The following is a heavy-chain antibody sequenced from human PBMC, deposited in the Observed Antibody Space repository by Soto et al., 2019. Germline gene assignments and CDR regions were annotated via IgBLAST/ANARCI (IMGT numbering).Heavy chain of an antibody. CDR1: GFTFSRYG. CDR2: ISYDGSNK. J-gene: IGHJ4*02. V-gene: IGHV3-30*18. CDR3: AKPIGSVAGTGGEDY. Sequence: GGSLRLSCAASGFTFSRYGMHWGRQAPGKGLEWVAVISYDGSNKYYADSVKGRFTISRDNSKNTLYPQMNSLRAEDTAVYYCAKPIGSVAGTGGEDYWGQGTLVTVSS. D-gene: IGHD6-19*01.